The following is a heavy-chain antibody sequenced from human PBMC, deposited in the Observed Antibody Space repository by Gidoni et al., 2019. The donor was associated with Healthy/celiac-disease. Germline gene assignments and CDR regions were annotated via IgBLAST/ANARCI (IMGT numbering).Heavy chain of an antibody. D-gene: IGHD3-22*01. J-gene: IGHJ3*02. CDR2: INPNSGST. CDR1: GYTFTGYY. CDR3: ARDSVIYEHAFDI. Sequence: QVQLVQSGAEVKKPGASVKVSCKASGYTFTGYYMHWVRQAPGQGLEWMGWINPNSGSTNYAQKFQGRVTMTRDTSISTAYMELSRLRSDDTAVYYCARDSVIYEHAFDIWGQGTMVTVSS. V-gene: IGHV1-2*02.